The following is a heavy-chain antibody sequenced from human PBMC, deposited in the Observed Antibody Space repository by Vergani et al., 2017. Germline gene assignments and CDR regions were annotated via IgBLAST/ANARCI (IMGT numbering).Heavy chain of an antibody. CDR2: IIPIFGTA. CDR1: GGTFSSSA. J-gene: IGHJ4*02. V-gene: IGHV1-69*13. Sequence: QVQLVQSGAEVKKPGSSVKVSCKASGGTFSSSAISWVRQAPGQGLEWMGRIIPIFGTATYAQKFQGRVPITADESTSTAYIALSSLRSEDTAVYYCAGPRGYYYDSSGYLDYWGQGSLVTVSS. D-gene: IGHD3-22*01. CDR3: AGPRGYYYDSSGYLDY.